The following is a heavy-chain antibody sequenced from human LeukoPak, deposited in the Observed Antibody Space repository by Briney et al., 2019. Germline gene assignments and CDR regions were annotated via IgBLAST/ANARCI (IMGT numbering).Heavy chain of an antibody. CDR3: ARDLGVIVHPSDY. V-gene: IGHV3-21*01. D-gene: IGHD3-16*02. CDR2: ISSIGGYI. Sequence: GGSLRLSCAASGFTFSSYSMNWVRQAPGQGLEWVSSISSIGGYIWYADSVKGRFTISRDNAKNSLYLQMNSLRAEDTAVYYCARDLGVIVHPSDYWGQGTLVTVSS. J-gene: IGHJ4*02. CDR1: GFTFSSYS.